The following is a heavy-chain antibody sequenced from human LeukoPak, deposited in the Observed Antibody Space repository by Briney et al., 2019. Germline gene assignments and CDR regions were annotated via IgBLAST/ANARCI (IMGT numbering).Heavy chain of an antibody. Sequence: SGGSLRLSCAASGFPFSSYWMDWVRQAPGKGRVWVSRINSDGSTTNYADSVKGRFTISRDNAKNTLYLQMNSLRAEDTAVYYCAREISRFGIWGQGTLVTVSS. CDR3: AREISRFGI. J-gene: IGHJ4*02. D-gene: IGHD3-16*01. V-gene: IGHV3-74*01. CDR2: INSDGSTT. CDR1: GFPFSSYW.